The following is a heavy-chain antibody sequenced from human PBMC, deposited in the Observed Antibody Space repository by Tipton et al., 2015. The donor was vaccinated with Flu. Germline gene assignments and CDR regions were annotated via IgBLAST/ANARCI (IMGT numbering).Heavy chain of an antibody. D-gene: IGHD4-17*01. CDR1: GGSISSGNW. Sequence: TLSLTCAVSGGSISSGNWWSWVRQSPGKGLEWIGEIYHGGTTNYNPSLKSRVTISLDKSKNQFSLKLTSVTAADTAMYYCARGDYGDYDHEADGFDIWGQGTLVTVSA. J-gene: IGHJ3*02. CDR2: IYHGGTT. CDR3: ARGDYGDYDHEADGFDI. V-gene: IGHV4-4*02.